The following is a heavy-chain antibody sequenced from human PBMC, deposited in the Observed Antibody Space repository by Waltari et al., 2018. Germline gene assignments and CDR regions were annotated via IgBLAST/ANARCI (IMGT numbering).Heavy chain of an antibody. CDR3: TRGSGWYHY. J-gene: IGHJ4*02. Sequence: EVQLVESGGSVVQPGGSLRLSCAASGFTFSRFSMSWVRQAPGKGLGWVATMKQDGSETNYVDSVKGRFTISRDDANNSLYLQMNSLRAEDTALYYCTRGSGWYHYWGQGTLVTVSS. CDR2: MKQDGSET. D-gene: IGHD6-19*01. V-gene: IGHV3-7*04. CDR1: GFTFSRFS.